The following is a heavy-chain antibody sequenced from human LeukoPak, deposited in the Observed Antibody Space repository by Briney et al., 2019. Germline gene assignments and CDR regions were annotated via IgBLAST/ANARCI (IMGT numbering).Heavy chain of an antibody. J-gene: IGHJ6*02. CDR2: INWNGGGT. Sequence: GGSLRLSCAATGYSFKDYGMNWVRQPPGKGLEWVSAINWNGGGTDYADSVKGRFTIFRDNAKNSLYLQLSSLRPEDTALYYCAKHLTATNTYIFFGLDVWGQGTSVTVSS. CDR1: GYSFKDYG. CDR3: AKHLTATNTYIFFGLDV. D-gene: IGHD1-26*01. V-gene: IGHV3-20*04.